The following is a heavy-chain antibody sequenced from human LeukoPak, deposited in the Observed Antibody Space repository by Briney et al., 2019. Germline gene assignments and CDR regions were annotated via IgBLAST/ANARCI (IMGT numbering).Heavy chain of an antibody. Sequence: ASETLSLTCTVSGGSISSYYWSWIRQPPGKGLEWIGYIYYSGSTNYNPSLKSRVTISVDTSKNQFSLKLSSVTAADTAVYYCARLRAYYDILTGYERYYYFDYWGQGTLVTVSS. D-gene: IGHD3-9*01. J-gene: IGHJ4*02. CDR3: ARLRAYYDILTGYERYYYFDY. CDR2: IYYSGST. CDR1: GGSISSYY. V-gene: IGHV4-59*08.